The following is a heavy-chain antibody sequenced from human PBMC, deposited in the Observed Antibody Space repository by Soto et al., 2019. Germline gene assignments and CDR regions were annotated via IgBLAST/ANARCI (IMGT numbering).Heavy chain of an antibody. J-gene: IGHJ5*02. Sequence: ASVKVSCKVSGYTLTELSMHWVRQAPGKGLEWMGGFDPEDGETIYAQKFQGRVTMTEDTSTDTAYMELSSLRSEDTAVYYCATGHYCTNGVCYQNWYDPWGQGTLVIVSS. V-gene: IGHV1-24*01. D-gene: IGHD2-8*01. CDR2: FDPEDGET. CDR3: ATGHYCTNGVCYQNWYDP. CDR1: GYTLTELS.